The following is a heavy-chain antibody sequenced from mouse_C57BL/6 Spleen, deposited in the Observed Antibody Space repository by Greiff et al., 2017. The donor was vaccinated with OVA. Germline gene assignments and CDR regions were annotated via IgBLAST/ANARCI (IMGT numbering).Heavy chain of an antibody. CDR2: ISSGSSTI. Sequence: DVMLVESGGGLVKPGGSLKLSCAASGFTFSDYGMHWVRQAPEKGLEWVAYISSGSSTIYYADTVKGRFTISRDNAKNTLFLQMTSLRSEDTAMYYCARPHGYYYAMDYWGQGTSVTVSS. CDR1: GFTFSDYG. CDR3: ARPHGYYYAMDY. V-gene: IGHV5-17*01. D-gene: IGHD2-2*01. J-gene: IGHJ4*01.